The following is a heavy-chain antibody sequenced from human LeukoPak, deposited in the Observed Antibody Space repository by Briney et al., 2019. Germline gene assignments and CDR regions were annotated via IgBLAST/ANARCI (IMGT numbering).Heavy chain of an antibody. CDR1: GFTFSSYS. Sequence: GGSLRLSCAASGFTFSSYSMSWVRQAPGKGLEWVSAISGSGGSTYYADSVKGRFTISRDNSKNTLYLQMNSLRAEDTAVYYCARQVKGPYDAFDIWGQGTMVTVSS. CDR3: ARQVKGPYDAFDI. D-gene: IGHD2-21*01. V-gene: IGHV3-23*01. CDR2: ISGSGGST. J-gene: IGHJ3*02.